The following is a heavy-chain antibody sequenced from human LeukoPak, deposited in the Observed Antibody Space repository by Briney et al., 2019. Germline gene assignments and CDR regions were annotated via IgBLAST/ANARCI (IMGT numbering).Heavy chain of an antibody. Sequence: GSLRLSCAASGFTFSTYVMSWVRQAPGKGLEWVASINQDGSVKHYVDSVKGRFIISRDNAKNSLSLQMNSLRAEDTSMYYCARLLGESTIYDLWGQGTLVTVSS. J-gene: IGHJ5*02. CDR1: GFTFSTYV. V-gene: IGHV3-7*01. CDR2: INQDGSVK. D-gene: IGHD3-16*01. CDR3: ARLLGESTIYDL.